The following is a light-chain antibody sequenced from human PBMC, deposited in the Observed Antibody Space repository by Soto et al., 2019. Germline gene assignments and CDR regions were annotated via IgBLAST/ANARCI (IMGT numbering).Light chain of an antibody. CDR2: EVS. Sequence: QSALTKPASVSGSPGQSITISCTGTSNDIGHYNSVSWYQQHPAKAPKLMISEVSNRPSGISNRFSGSKSGNTAFLTISGLQAEDDADYYCASYTRTVTVVFGGGTKLTVL. CDR3: ASYTRTVTVV. J-gene: IGLJ3*02. CDR1: SNDIGHYNS. V-gene: IGLV2-14*01.